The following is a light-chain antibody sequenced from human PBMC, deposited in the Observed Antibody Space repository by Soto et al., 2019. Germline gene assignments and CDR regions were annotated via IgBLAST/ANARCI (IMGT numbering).Light chain of an antibody. Sequence: AIQMTQSPPSLSASVGDRITITCRASHDIRNDLAWYQQKPGKAPKLLIYAASTFHTGVPSRFSGGGSGTDFTLSIISLQADDFSTYLWLQDYSFLTFGPGTKVVF. CDR2: AAS. CDR1: HDIRND. J-gene: IGKJ3*01. CDR3: LQDYSFLT. V-gene: IGKV1-6*01.